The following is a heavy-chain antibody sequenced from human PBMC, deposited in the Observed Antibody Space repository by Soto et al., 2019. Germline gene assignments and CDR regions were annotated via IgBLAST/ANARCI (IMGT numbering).Heavy chain of an antibody. J-gene: IGHJ6*02. D-gene: IGHD3-3*01. V-gene: IGHV1-18*04. CDR3: ARVITIFGVVTRPDYYYYGMDV. CDR1: GYTFTSYG. CDR2: ISAYNGNT. Sequence: GASVKVSCKASGYTFTSYGISWVRQAPGQGIEWMGWISAYNGNTNYAQKLQGRVTMTTDTSTSTAYMELRSLRSDDTAVYYCARVITIFGVVTRPDYYYYGMDVWGQGTTVTVSS.